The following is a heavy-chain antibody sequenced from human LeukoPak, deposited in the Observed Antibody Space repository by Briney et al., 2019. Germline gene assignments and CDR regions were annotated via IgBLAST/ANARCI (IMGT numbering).Heavy chain of an antibody. V-gene: IGHV3-7*03. CDR2: IKQDGSEK. CDR3: ARLAVRGVIRKIWWFDP. Sequence: GGSLRLSCAASGFTFSSYWMSWVRQAPGKGLEWVANIKQDGSEKYYVDSLKGRFTISRDNAKNSLYLQMNSLRAEDTALYYCARLAVRGVIRKIWWFDPWGQGTLVTVSS. J-gene: IGHJ5*02. CDR1: GFTFSSYW. D-gene: IGHD3-10*01.